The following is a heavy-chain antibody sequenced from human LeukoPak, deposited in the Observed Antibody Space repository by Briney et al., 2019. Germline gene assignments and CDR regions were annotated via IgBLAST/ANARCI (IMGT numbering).Heavy chain of an antibody. CDR3: AKDLVVGALDY. J-gene: IGHJ4*02. D-gene: IGHD1-26*01. CDR1: EFSVGSNY. V-gene: IGHV3-23*01. CDR2: ISGSGGST. Sequence: PGGSLRLSCAASEFSVGSNYMTWVRQAPGKGLEWVSSISGSGGSTYYADSVKGRFTISRDNSRNMLFLQMNSLRADDTAVYYCAKDLVVGALDYWGQGTLVTVSS.